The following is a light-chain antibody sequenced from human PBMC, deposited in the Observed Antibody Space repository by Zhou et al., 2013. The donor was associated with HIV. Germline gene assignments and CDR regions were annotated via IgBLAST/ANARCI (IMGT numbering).Light chain of an antibody. V-gene: IGKV3D-20*02. Sequence: ETVLTQSPGTLSLSPGERATLSCRASQSVSNNFLAWYQQKPGQAPRLLIYGASSRVTGIPDRFSGSGSGTDFTLTITRLEPEDFAVYYCQQRSNWPTTFGQGTKVEIK. CDR3: QQRSNWPTT. CDR1: QSVSNNF. CDR2: GAS. J-gene: IGKJ1*01.